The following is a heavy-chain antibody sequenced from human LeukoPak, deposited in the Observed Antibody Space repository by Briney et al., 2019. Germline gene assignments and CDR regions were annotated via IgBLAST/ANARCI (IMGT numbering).Heavy chain of an antibody. CDR3: ARAIEYCSGGSCLLDS. J-gene: IGHJ4*02. CDR2: INWNGIST. D-gene: IGHD2-15*01. CDR1: GFSFENHG. V-gene: IGHV3-20*04. Sequence: PGGSLRLSCAASGFSFENHGMSGVRQAPGKGLEWVSGINWNGISTTYADSVKGRFTISRDNAKNSLFLLMNSLRPEDTAFYYCARAIEYCSGGSCLLDSWGQGTLVTVSS.